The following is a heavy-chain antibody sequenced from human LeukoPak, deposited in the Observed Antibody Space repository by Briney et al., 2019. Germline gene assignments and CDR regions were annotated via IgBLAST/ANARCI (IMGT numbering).Heavy chain of an antibody. J-gene: IGHJ6*03. D-gene: IGHD1-26*01. CDR2: IYYSGST. CDR3: ARHRGSYYNYYYYMDV. Sequence: SETLSLTCAVSGGSISSGGYSWSWIRQPPGKGLEWIGYIYYSGSTYYNPSLKSRVTISVDTSKNQFSLKLSSVTAADTAVYYCARHRGSYYNYYYYMDVWGKGTTVTISS. CDR1: GGSISSGGYS. V-gene: IGHV4-30-4*07.